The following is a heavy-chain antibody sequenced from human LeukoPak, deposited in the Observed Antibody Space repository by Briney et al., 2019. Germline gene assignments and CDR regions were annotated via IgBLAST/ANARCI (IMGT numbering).Heavy chain of an antibody. CDR1: GFTFSSYG. V-gene: IGHV3-33*01. J-gene: IGHJ5*02. D-gene: IGHD2-15*01. Sequence: GRSLRLSCAASGFTFSSYGMHWVRQAPGKGLEWVAVIWYNGSNKYYADSVKGRFTISRDDSKNTLYLQMNSLRAEDTAVYYCARGGQRVVAASISVWFDPWGQGTLVTVSS. CDR3: ARGGQRVVAASISVWFDP. CDR2: IWYNGSNK.